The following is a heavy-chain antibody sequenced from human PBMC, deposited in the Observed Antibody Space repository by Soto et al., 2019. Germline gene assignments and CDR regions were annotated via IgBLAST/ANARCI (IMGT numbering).Heavy chain of an antibody. CDR1: GFTVSSNY. J-gene: IGHJ3*02. Sequence: GGSLRLSCAASGFTVSSNYMSWVRQAPGKGLEWVSIIYSGDTTYYADSVKGRFTISRDNSKNTLYLQMNSLRVEDTAVYYCARASKGSDYSPHAFDIWGQGTMVTVSS. CDR3: ARASKGSDYSPHAFDI. CDR2: IYSGDTT. V-gene: IGHV3-53*01. D-gene: IGHD3-22*01.